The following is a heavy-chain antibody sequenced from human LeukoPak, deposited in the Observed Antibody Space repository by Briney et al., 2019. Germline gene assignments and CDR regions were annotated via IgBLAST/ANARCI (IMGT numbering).Heavy chain of an antibody. D-gene: IGHD4-17*01. CDR1: GFTVSSND. Sequence: GGSLRLSCAASGFTVSSNDMSWVRQALGMGLERVSDIYSGGNTYYADSVKGRFTISRDNSKNTLYLQMNSLRAEDTAVYYCARDQKHGAGDYAGQFDYWGQGTLVTVSS. CDR2: IYSGGNT. V-gene: IGHV3-66*01. J-gene: IGHJ4*02. CDR3: ARDQKHGAGDYAGQFDY.